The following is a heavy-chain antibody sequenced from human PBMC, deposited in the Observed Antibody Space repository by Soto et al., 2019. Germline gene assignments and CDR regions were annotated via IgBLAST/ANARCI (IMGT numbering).Heavy chain of an antibody. CDR3: ARTYSTTTACQAHGIDV. J-gene: IGHJ6*02. Sequence: QVQLQESGPGLLKPSETLSLTCTVSGGSVSSGSYYWTWIRQPPGTGLEWLGYIYYSGTTNYNPPLKSRITISVDAAGNQFSLKLSSVTAADTAVYFCARTYSTTTACQAHGIDVWGQGTTVTVSS. CDR1: GGSVSSGSYY. D-gene: IGHD4-4*01. V-gene: IGHV4-61*01. CDR2: IYYSGTT.